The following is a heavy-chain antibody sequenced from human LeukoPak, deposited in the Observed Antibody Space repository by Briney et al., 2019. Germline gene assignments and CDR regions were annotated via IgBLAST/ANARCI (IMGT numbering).Heavy chain of an antibody. CDR2: INSDSNYI. D-gene: IGHD3-10*01. CDR3: AVAYYYGSGDAFDI. CDR1: GFTFRSYS. J-gene: IGHJ3*02. Sequence: GGSLRLSRAASGFTFRSYSMNWVRQAPGKGLEWVSSINSDSNYIYYADSVQGRFTISRDNARNSPYLQMNSLRAEDTAVYYCAVAYYYGSGDAFDIWGQGTKVTVSS. V-gene: IGHV3-21*01.